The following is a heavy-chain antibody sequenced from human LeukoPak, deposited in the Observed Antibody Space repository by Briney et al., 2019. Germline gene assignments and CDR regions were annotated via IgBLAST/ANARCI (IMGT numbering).Heavy chain of an antibody. V-gene: IGHV3-23*01. J-gene: IGHJ4*02. CDR3: AKSLSLGFDY. CDR1: GFTLSSYA. CDR2: ISGSGGST. Sequence: GGSLRLSCAASGFTLSSYAMSWVRQAPGKGLEWVSAISGSGGSTCYADSVKGRFTISRDNSKNTLYLQMNSLRAEDTAVYYCAKSLSLGFDYWGQGTLVTVSS.